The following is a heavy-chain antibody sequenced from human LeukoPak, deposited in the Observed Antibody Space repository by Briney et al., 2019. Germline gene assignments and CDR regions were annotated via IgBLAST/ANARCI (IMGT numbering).Heavy chain of an antibody. V-gene: IGHV3-21*01. J-gene: IGHJ4*02. CDR1: GFTFSCYS. CDR2: ISSSSSYI. CDR3: AKHGRDFDF. Sequence: GGSLRLSCAASGFTFSCYSMNWVRQAPGKGLEWVSSISSSSSYIYYADSVKGRFTISRDNAKNSLYLQMDSLRTDDTAVYYCAKHGRDFDFWGQGTLVTVSS.